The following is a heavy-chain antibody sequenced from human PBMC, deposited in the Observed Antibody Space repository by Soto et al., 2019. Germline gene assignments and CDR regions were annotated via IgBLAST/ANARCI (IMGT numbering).Heavy chain of an antibody. CDR2: IDPSDSYT. CDR1: GYSFTSYW. D-gene: IGHD3-10*01. CDR3: ARSRRITMVRGVRYHYYYYGMDV. V-gene: IGHV5-10-1*01. J-gene: IGHJ6*02. Sequence: GESLKISCKGSGYSFTSYWISWVRQMPGKGLEWMGRIDPSDSYTNYSPSFQGHVTISADKSISTAYLQWSSLKASDTAMYYCARSRRITMVRGVRYHYYYYGMDVWGQGTTVTVSS.